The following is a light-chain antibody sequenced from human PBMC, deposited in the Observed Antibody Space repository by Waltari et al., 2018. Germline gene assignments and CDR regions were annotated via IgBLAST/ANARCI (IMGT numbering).Light chain of an antibody. CDR1: SRDVGNYTL. CDR2: EVT. CDR3: CSYAGLGIYV. Sequence: QSGLTQPASVPGSPGQSITISCTGTSRDVGNYTLVPWYQQYPGKAPKLMVYEVTRRSSGVSDRFSGSKSGNTASLTIYGLQSEDEADYYCCSYAGLGIYVFGTGTKVTVL. J-gene: IGLJ1*01. V-gene: IGLV2-23*02.